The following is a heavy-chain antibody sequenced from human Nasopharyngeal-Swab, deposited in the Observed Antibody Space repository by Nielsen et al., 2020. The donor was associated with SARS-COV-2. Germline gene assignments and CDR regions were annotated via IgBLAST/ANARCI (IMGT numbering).Heavy chain of an antibody. CDR2: ISGSGGST. Sequence: GEALKISCAASGFTFSIYAMSWVRQAPGKGLEWVSAISGSGGSTYYADSVKGRFTISRDNSKNTLYLQMNSLRAEDTAVYYCAKGGSAEWLAFSYYGMDVWGQGTTVTVSS. V-gene: IGHV3-23*01. CDR1: GFTFSIYA. J-gene: IGHJ6*02. D-gene: IGHD6-19*01. CDR3: AKGGSAEWLAFSYYGMDV.